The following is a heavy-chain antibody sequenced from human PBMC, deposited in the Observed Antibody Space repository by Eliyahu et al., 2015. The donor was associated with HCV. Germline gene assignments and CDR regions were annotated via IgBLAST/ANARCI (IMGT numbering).Heavy chain of an antibody. CDR2: ISYDGSNK. V-gene: IGHV3-30-3*01. D-gene: IGHD6-6*01. J-gene: IGHJ4*02. CDR3: ARDRQESSSPPFDY. CDR1: GFTFSSYA. Sequence: QVQLVESGGGVVQPGRSLRLSXAASGFTFSSYAMHWVRQAPGKGLEWVAVISYDGSNKYYADSVKGRFTISRDNSKNTLYLQMNSLRAEDTAVYYCARDRQESSSPPFDYWGQGTLVTVSS.